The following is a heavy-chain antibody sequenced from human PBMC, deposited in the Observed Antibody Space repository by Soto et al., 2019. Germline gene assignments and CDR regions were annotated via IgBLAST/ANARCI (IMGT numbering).Heavy chain of an antibody. CDR3: AKATGEGSRAYYFDY. Sequence: ASVKVSCKASGYTFTSYGISWVRQAPGQGLEWMGWISAYNGNTNYAQKLQGRVTMTTDTSTSTAYMELRSLRSDDTAVYYCAKATGEGSRAYYFDYWGQGTLGTVSS. CDR2: ISAYNGNT. V-gene: IGHV1-18*01. CDR1: GYTFTSYG. D-gene: IGHD4-17*01. J-gene: IGHJ4*02.